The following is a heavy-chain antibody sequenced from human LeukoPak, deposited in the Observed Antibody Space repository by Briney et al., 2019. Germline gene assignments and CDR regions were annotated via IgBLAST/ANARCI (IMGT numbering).Heavy chain of an antibody. CDR2: ISAYNGNT. Sequence: ASVKVSCKASGYTFTSYGISWVRQAPGQGLEWMGWISAYNGNTNYAQKLQGRVTMTTDTSTSTAYMVLRSLRSDDTAVYHCARDNHLGFPGYWGQGTLVTVSS. CDR3: ARDNHLGFPGY. CDR1: GYTFTSYG. V-gene: IGHV1-18*01. D-gene: IGHD3-10*01. J-gene: IGHJ4*02.